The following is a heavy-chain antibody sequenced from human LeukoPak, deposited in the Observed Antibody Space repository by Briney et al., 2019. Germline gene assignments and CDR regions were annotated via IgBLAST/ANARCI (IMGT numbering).Heavy chain of an antibody. CDR3: ARQPTTYYYDSSGYYYPLYYYMDV. J-gene: IGHJ6*03. CDR1: GGSISSSSYY. CDR2: IYYSGST. Sequence: TSETLSLTCTVSGGSISSSSYYWGWIRQPPGKGLEWIGSIYYSGSTYYNPSLKSRVTISVDTSKNQFSLKLSSVTAADTAVYYCARQPTTYYYDSSGYYYPLYYYMDVWGKGTTVTISS. V-gene: IGHV4-39*01. D-gene: IGHD3-22*01.